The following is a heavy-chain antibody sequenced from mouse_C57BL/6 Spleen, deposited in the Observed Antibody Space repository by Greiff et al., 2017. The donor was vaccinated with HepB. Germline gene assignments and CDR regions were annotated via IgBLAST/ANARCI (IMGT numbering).Heavy chain of an antibody. CDR1: GFSLTSYG. Sequence: VMLVESGPGLVQPSQSLSITCTVSGFSLTSYGVHWVRQSPGKGLEWLGVIWSGGSTDYNAAFISRLSISKDNSKSQVFFKMNSLQADDTAIYYCARISSHYYGSSHFDYWGQGTTLTVSS. CDR2: IWSGGST. D-gene: IGHD1-1*01. J-gene: IGHJ2*01. CDR3: ARISSHYYGSSHFDY. V-gene: IGHV2-2*01.